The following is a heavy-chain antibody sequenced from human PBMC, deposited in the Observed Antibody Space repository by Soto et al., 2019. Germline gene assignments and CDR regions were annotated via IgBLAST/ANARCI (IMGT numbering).Heavy chain of an antibody. J-gene: IGHJ5*02. CDR3: ARQDRVLAGGRCFDT. CDR1: GYSINSGYH. CDR2: VHYSGNT. Sequence: SETLSLTCTVSGYSINSGYHWAWIRQPPGKGLEWLGSVHYSGNTYYNPSLKSRLTISVDKSKNQFSLNLSSVTAADTAVYYCARQDRVLAGGRCFDTSGQGTLVTVSS. D-gene: IGHD3-16*01. V-gene: IGHV4-38-2*02.